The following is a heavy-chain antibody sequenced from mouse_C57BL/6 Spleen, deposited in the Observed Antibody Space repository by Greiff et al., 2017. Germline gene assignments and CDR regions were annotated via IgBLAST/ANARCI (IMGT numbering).Heavy chain of an antibody. CDR3: GWDYSRYFDV. CDR2: IHPSDSDT. J-gene: IGHJ1*03. D-gene: IGHD1-1*01. V-gene: IGHV1-74*01. Sequence: QVQLQQSGAELLKPGASVKVSCKASGYTFTSYWMHWVKQRPGQGLEWIGRIHPSDSDTNYNQKFKGKATLTVDKSSSPAYMQLSSLTSEDSAVYYCGWDYSRYFDVWGTGTTVTVSS. CDR1: GYTFTSYW.